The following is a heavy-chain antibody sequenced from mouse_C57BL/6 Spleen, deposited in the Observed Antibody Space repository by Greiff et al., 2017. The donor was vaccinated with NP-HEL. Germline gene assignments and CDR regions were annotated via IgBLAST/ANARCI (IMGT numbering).Heavy chain of an antibody. J-gene: IGHJ1*03. Sequence: EVKLMESGEGLVKPGGSLKLSCAASGFTFSSYAMSWVRQTPEKRLEWVAYISSGGDYIYYADTVKGRFTISRDNARNTLYLQMSSLKSEDTAMYYCTRDGGIYYGNYGYFDVWGTGTTVTVSS. V-gene: IGHV5-9-1*02. CDR3: TRDGGIYYGNYGYFDV. CDR2: ISSGGDYI. CDR1: GFTFSSYA. D-gene: IGHD2-1*01.